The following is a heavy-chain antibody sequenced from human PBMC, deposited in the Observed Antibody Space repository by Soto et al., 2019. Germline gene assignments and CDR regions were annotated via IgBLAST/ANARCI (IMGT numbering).Heavy chain of an antibody. D-gene: IGHD1-7*01. CDR1: GGTFSSYA. J-gene: IGHJ5*02. CDR3: ARGINGTTRLDWFDP. CDR2: IIPIFGTA. V-gene: IGHV1-69*01. Sequence: QVQLVQSGAEVKKPGSSVNVSCKASGGTFSSYAISWVRQAPGHGLEWMGGIIPIFGTANYAQKFLGRVKINADESTSTAYMELSSPSSEDTAVYSCARGINGTTRLDWFDPWGQVSLVTVSS.